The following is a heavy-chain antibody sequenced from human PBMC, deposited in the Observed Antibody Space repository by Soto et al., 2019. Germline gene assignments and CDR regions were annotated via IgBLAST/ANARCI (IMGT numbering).Heavy chain of an antibody. V-gene: IGHV3-30*18. CDR2: ISYDGSNK. J-gene: IGHJ6*02. CDR3: AKEAYPYGSGYYYYYYYGMDV. Sequence: GSLRLSCAASGFTFSSYGMHWVRQAPGKGLEWVAVISYDGSNKYYADSVKGRFTISRDNSKNTLYLQMNSLRAEDTAVYYCAKEAYPYGSGYYYYYYYGMDVWGQGTTVTVSS. D-gene: IGHD3-3*01. CDR1: GFTFSSYG.